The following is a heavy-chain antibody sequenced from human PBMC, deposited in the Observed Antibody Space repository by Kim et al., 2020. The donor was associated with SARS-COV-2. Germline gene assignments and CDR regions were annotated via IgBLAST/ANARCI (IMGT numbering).Heavy chain of an antibody. D-gene: IGHD6-6*01. V-gene: IGHV3-74*01. CDR2: ISTDGSTT. J-gene: IGHJ1*01. CDR1: GFTLSTYW. CDR3: ATAMGGARPEH. Sequence: GWSLRLSCAASGFTLSTYWMHWVRQGPGQGLVWVSRISTDGSTTNYADSVRGRFTISRDNAKNTVYLQMNSLRAEDTAVYYCATAMGGARPEHWGQGTLVTVSS.